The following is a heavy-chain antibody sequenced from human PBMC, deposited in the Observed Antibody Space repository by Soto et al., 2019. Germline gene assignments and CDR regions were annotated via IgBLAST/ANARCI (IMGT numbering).Heavy chain of an antibody. J-gene: IGHJ5*02. CDR2: INHSGST. Sequence: QVQLQQWGAGLLKPSETLSLTCAVYGGSFSGYYWSWIRQPPGKGLEWIGEINHSGSTNYNPSLKSRVTILVDTSKNQFSLKLSSVTAADTAVYYCARTHFVEGWFDPWGQGTLVTVSS. V-gene: IGHV4-34*01. CDR1: GGSFSGYY. CDR3: ARTHFVEGWFDP.